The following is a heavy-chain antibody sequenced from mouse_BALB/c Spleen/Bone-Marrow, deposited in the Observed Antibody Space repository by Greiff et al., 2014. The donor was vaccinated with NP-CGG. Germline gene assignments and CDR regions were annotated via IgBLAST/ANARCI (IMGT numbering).Heavy chain of an antibody. D-gene: IGHD2-14*01. V-gene: IGHV3-5*02. CDR2: IYYSGTI. J-gene: IGHJ4*01. CDR1: GISITTGNYR. CDR3: ARSYYRYAIDY. Sequence: VQLKESGPGLVKPSQTVSLTCTVPGISITTGNYRWSWIRQFPGNKLEWIGFIYYSGTITYNPSLTSRTTITRDTSKNQFFLEMNFLTTEDTATYYCARSYYRYAIDYWGQGTSVTVSS.